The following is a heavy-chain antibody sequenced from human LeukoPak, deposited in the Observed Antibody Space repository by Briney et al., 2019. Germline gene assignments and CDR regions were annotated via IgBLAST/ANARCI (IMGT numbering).Heavy chain of an antibody. CDR1: GFTFSSYA. J-gene: IGHJ4*02. Sequence: GGSLRLSCAASGFTFSSYAMHWVRQAPGKGLEWVAVISYDGSNKYYADSVKGRFTISRDNSKNTLYLQMNSLRAEDTAVYYCAREREVMITFGGVIDLFDYWGQGALVTVSS. D-gene: IGHD3-16*02. CDR2: ISYDGSNK. V-gene: IGHV3-30*04. CDR3: AREREVMITFGGVIDLFDY.